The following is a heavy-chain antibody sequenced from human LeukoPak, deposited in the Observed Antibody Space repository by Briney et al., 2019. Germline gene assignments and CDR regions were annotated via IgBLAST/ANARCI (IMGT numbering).Heavy chain of an antibody. D-gene: IGHD3-9*01. Sequence: ASVKVSCKASGYTFTSYYMHWVRQAPGQGLEWMGWISAHNGNTNYAQKLQGRVTMTTDTSTSTAYMELRSLRSDDTAVYYCARVDLLTGYYFFDYWGQGTLVTVSS. CDR3: ARVDLLTGYYFFDY. J-gene: IGHJ4*02. CDR1: GYTFTSYY. CDR2: ISAHNGNT. V-gene: IGHV1-18*04.